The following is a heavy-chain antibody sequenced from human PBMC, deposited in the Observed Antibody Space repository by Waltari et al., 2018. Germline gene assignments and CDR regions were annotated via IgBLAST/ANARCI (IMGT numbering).Heavy chain of an antibody. D-gene: IGHD3-10*01. CDR2: ISHDGGNI. J-gene: IGHJ6*02. V-gene: IGHV3-30-3*01. CDR1: AFTFSSYA. CDR3: TRDSRGAFDGGMDV. Sequence: QVQMVESGGGVVQPGRSLSISCAATAFTFSSYAMHWVRQAPGKGLEWVAVISHDGGNIYYAESVKGRFTLSRDNSKNILYLQMSSLRGDDTALYYCTRDSRGAFDGGMDVWGQGIKVTVSS.